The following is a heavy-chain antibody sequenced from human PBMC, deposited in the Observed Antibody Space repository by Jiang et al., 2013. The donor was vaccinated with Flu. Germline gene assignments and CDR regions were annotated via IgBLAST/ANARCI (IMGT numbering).Heavy chain of an antibody. Sequence: KGSGYSFTSYWIGWVRQMPGKGLEWMGIIYPGDSDTRYSPSFQGQVTISADKSISTAYLQWSSLKASDTAMYYCISTADPHDAFDIWGQGTMVTVSS. V-gene: IGHV5-51*01. CDR2: IYPGDSDT. J-gene: IGHJ3*02. CDR3: ISTADPHDAFDI. CDR1: GYSFTSYW. D-gene: IGHD2/OR15-2a*01.